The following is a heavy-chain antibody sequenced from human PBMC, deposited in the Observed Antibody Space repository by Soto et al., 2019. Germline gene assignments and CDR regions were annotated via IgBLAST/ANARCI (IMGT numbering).Heavy chain of an antibody. CDR3: ARDRGVAPPVAGNTHYYYYMDV. CDR2: ISAYNGNT. V-gene: IGHV1-18*01. CDR1: GYSFTDYG. D-gene: IGHD6-19*01. J-gene: IGHJ6*03. Sequence: QDQLVQSGGEVKKPGASVKVSCKASGYSFTDYGITWVRQAPGQRFEWMGWISAYNGNTNYAQKFQGRVTMTTDASTSTAYLELRSLRSDDTAVYYCARDRGVAPPVAGNTHYYYYMDVWGKGTTVTVSS.